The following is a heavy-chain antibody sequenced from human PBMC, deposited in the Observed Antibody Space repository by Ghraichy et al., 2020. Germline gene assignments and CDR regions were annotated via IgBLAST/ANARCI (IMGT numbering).Heavy chain of an antibody. J-gene: IGHJ4*02. V-gene: IGHV3-30*02. CDR1: GFTFSSYG. CDR2: IRFDGSNK. CDR3: AKDWDTNYYGSGLTDY. D-gene: IGHD3-10*01. Sequence: GGSLRLSCAASGFTFSSYGMHWVRQAPGKGLEWVAFIRFDGSNKYYADSVKGRLTISRDNSKNTLYLQMNSLRAEDTAVYYCAKDWDTNYYGSGLTDYWGQGTLVTVSS.